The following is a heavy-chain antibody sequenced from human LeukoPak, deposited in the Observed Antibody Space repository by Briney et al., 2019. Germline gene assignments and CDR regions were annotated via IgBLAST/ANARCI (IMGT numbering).Heavy chain of an antibody. D-gene: IGHD3-16*01. CDR2: INPNTGGT. CDR3: ARRDYVWGSYKEGIDY. CDR1: GYTFTSYG. Sequence: ASVKVSCKASGYTFTSYGISWVRQAPGQGLEWMGWINPNTGGTNYAQKFQGRVTITRDTSISTAYMELSRLRSDDTAVYYCARRDYVWGSYKEGIDYWGQGTLVTVSS. J-gene: IGHJ4*02. V-gene: IGHV1-2*02.